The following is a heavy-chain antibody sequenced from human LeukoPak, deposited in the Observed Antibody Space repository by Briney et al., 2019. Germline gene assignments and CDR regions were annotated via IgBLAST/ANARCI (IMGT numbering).Heavy chain of an antibody. D-gene: IGHD2-15*01. V-gene: IGHV4-34*01. J-gene: IGHJ6*03. CDR2: INHSGST. CDR1: GGSFSGHF. Sequence: PSETLSLTCAVYGGSFSGHFWNWIRQPPGKGLKWIGNINHSGSTNYNPSLKSRLTISVDTPKNQFSLRLSSVTAADTAVYYCARNTCSGGSCYLPLYQYFMDVWGKGTTVTVSS. CDR3: ARNTCSGGSCYLPLYQYFMDV.